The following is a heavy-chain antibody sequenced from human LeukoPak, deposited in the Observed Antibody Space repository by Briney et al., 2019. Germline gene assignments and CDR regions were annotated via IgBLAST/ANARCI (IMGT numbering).Heavy chain of an antibody. CDR2: MNPNSGNT. CDR1: GYTFTSYD. J-gene: IGHJ4*02. D-gene: IGHD6-6*01. CDR3: ARGNSSFADY. Sequence: ASLKVSCKASGYTFTSYDINWVPQATGQGLEWMGWMNPNSGNTGYAQKFQGRVTMTRNTTISTAYMKLSSLRSENTAVCNCARGNSSFADYWGQGTLVTVSS. V-gene: IGHV1-8*01.